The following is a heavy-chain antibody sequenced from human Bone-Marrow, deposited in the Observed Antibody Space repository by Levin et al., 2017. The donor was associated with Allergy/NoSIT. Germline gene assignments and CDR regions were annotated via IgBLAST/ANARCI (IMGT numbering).Heavy chain of an antibody. Sequence: PGGSLRLSCAASGFTFSDYSMSWVRQAPGKGLEWVSYISSSTSTIYYADSVKGRFTISRDNAKNSLSLQMNSLRADVTAVYYCARLDWVMAGYMDVWGKGTTVTVSS. CDR3: ARLDWVMAGYMDV. D-gene: IGHD3-3*01. V-gene: IGHV3-48*01. CDR1: GFTFSDYS. J-gene: IGHJ6*03. CDR2: ISSSTSTI.